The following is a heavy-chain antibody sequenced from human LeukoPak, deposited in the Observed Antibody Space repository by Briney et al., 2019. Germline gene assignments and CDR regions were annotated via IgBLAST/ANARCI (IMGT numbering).Heavy chain of an antibody. CDR1: GFTFDDYA. Sequence: PGGSLRLSCAVSGFTFDDYAMHWVRQAPGKGLEWVSGISWNSGSIVYADSVKGRFTISRDNAKNSLYLQMNSLRAEDTALYYCAKSGTTATGWFDPWGQGTLVTGSS. CDR2: ISWNSGSI. CDR3: AKSGTTATGWFDP. D-gene: IGHD1-1*01. V-gene: IGHV3-9*01. J-gene: IGHJ5*02.